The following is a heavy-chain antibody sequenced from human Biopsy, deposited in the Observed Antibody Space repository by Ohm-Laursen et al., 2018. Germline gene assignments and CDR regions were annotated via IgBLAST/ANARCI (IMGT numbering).Heavy chain of an antibody. Sequence: TLSLTCAVSGGSISSFYWTWIRQPPGKGPEWIGDISDSGSTNYKPSLKSRIIISVDTSKNQFSLNLSSVTAADTAVYYCASRSLFFQYFASWGQGTPVTVSS. V-gene: IGHV4-59*12. D-gene: IGHD2/OR15-2a*01. CDR3: ASRSLFFQYFAS. J-gene: IGHJ4*02. CDR1: GGSISSFY. CDR2: ISDSGST.